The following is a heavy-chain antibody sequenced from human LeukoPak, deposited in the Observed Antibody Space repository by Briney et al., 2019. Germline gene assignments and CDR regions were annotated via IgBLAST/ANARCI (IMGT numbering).Heavy chain of an antibody. D-gene: IGHD2-21*02. CDR1: GFTFDDYG. V-gene: IGHV3-20*04. Sequence: GGSLRLSCAASGFTFDDYGMSWVRQAPGKGLEWVSGINWNGGSTGYADSVKGRFTISRDNAKNSLYLQMNSLRAEDTALYYCARDLAKVTAMAGIDYWGQGTLVTVSS. CDR3: ARDLAKVTAMAGIDY. J-gene: IGHJ4*02. CDR2: INWNGGST.